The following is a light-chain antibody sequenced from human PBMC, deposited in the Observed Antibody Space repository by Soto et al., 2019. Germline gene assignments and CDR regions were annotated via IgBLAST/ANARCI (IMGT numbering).Light chain of an antibody. CDR2: LNSDGSH. J-gene: IGLJ2*01. Sequence: QSVLTQSPSASASLGASVKLTCTLASGHSNYAIAWHQQQPGKGPRYLMKLNSDGSHNKGDGIPDRFSGSSSGAERYLIISSLQSEDEADYYCQTWGTGIPFGGGTKLTVL. CDR1: SGHSNYA. CDR3: QTWGTGIP. V-gene: IGLV4-69*01.